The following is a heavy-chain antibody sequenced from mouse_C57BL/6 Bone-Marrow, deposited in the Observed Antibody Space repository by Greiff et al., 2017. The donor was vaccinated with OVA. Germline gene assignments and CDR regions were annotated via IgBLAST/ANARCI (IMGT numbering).Heavy chain of an antibody. CDR2: INPNNGGT. CDR3: ASRGAGLRAYYFDY. V-gene: IGHV1-22*01. Sequence: SGPELVKPGASVKMSCKASGYTFTDYNMHWVKQSHGKSLEWIGYINPNNGGTSYNQKFKGKATLTVNKSSSTAYMELRSLTSEDSAVYYCASRGAGLRAYYFDYWGQGTTLTVSS. J-gene: IGHJ2*01. CDR1: GYTFTDYN. D-gene: IGHD2-4*01.